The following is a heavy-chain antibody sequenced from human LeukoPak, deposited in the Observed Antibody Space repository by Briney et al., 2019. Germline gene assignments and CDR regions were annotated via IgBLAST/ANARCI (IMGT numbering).Heavy chain of an antibody. D-gene: IGHD2-8*01. J-gene: IGHJ4*02. V-gene: IGHV3-30*19. CDR2: ISYDGSNK. CDR1: GFTFSSYG. CDR3: ATHPIMVYVPA. Sequence: PGGSLRLSCAASGFTFSSYGMHWVRQAPGKGLEWVAVISYDGSNKYYADSVKGRFTISRDNSKNTLYLQMNSLRAEDTAVYYCATHPIMVYVPAWGQGTLVTVSS.